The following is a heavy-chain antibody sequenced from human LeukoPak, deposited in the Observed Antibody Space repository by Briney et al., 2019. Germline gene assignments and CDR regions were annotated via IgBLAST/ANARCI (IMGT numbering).Heavy chain of an antibody. D-gene: IGHD2-15*01. CDR2: IYYSGST. V-gene: IGHV4-59*01. CDR3: ARGLSEEVAANWFDP. J-gene: IGHJ5*02. CDR1: GGSISSYY. Sequence: PSETLSLTCTVSGGSISSYYWSWIRQPPGKRLEWIGYIYYSGSTNYNPSLKSRVTISVDTSKNQFSLKLSSVTAADTAVYYCARGLSEEVAANWFDPWGQGTLVTVSS.